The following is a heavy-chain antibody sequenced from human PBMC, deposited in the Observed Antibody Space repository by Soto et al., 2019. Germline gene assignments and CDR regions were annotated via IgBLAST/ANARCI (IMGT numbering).Heavy chain of an antibody. Sequence: SGPTLVNPTQTLTLTCTFSGFSLSTSGVGVGWIRQPPGKALEWLALIYWDDDKRYSPSLKSRLTITKDTSKNQVVLTMTNMDPVDTATYYCAHTIEITMVRGVIVWFDPWGQGTLVTVSS. D-gene: IGHD3-10*01. J-gene: IGHJ5*02. CDR1: GFSLSTSGVG. CDR3: AHTIEITMVRGVIVWFDP. CDR2: IYWDDDK. V-gene: IGHV2-5*02.